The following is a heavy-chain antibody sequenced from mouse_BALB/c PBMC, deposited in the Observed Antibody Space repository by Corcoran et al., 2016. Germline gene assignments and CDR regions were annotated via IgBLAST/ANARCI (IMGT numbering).Heavy chain of an antibody. D-gene: IGHD2-1*01. CDR1: GYTFTSYV. V-gene: IGHV1S136*01. J-gene: IGHJ4*01. Sequence: EVQLQQSGPELVKPGASVKMSRKASGYTFTSYVMHWVKQKPGQGLEWIGYINPYNDGTKYNEKFKGKATLTSDKSSSTAYMELSSLTSEDSAVYYCARSLRHGNPRIPLAMDYWGQGTSVTVSS. CDR2: INPYNDGT. CDR3: ARSLRHGNPRIPLAMDY.